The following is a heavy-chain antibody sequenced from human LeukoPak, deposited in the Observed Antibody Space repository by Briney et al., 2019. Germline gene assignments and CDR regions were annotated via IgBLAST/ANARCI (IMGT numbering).Heavy chain of an antibody. V-gene: IGHV3-48*01. CDR2: ISSSSSAI. J-gene: IGHJ4*02. CDR3: ASRVGALDY. D-gene: IGHD1-26*01. CDR1: GFTFSDYS. Sequence: AGSLRLSCVASGFTFSDYSMNWVRQAPGKGLEWVSHISSSSSAISYADSAKGRFTISRDNAKNSLFLQMDSLRADDTAVYYCASRVGALDYWGQGTLVTVSS.